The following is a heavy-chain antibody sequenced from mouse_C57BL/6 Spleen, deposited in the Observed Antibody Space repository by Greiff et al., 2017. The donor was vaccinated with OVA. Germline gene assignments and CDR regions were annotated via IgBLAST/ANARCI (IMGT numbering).Heavy chain of an antibody. CDR1: GYTFTDYE. CDR3: TRRVTTVVEERYFDV. Sequence: QVQLKQSGAELVRPGASVTLSCKASGYTFTDYEMHWVKQTPVHGLEWIGAIDPETGGTAYNQKFKGKAILTADKSSSTAYMELRSLTSEDSAVYYCTRRVTTVVEERYFDVWGTGTTVTVSA. D-gene: IGHD1-1*01. J-gene: IGHJ1*03. CDR2: IDPETGGT. V-gene: IGHV1-15*01.